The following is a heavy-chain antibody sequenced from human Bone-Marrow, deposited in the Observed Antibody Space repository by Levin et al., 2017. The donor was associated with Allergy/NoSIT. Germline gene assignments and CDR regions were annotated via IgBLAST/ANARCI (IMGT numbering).Heavy chain of an antibody. Sequence: GGSLRLSCAASGFTFSDYYMSWIRQAPGKGLEWVSYISSSGSTIYYADSVKGRFTISRDNAKNSLYLQMNSLRAEDTAVYYCARPNHPYYDFWSGYYGFDYWGQGTLVTVSS. CDR1: GFTFSDYY. CDR2: ISSSGSTI. D-gene: IGHD3-3*01. CDR3: ARPNHPYYDFWSGYYGFDY. J-gene: IGHJ4*02. V-gene: IGHV3-11*01.